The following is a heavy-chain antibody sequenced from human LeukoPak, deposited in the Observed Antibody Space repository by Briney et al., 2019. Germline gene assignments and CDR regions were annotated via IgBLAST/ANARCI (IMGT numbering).Heavy chain of an antibody. CDR2: ISSSSSTI. Sequence: GGSLRLSCAASGFSFSSYSMNWVRQAPGKGLEWVSYISSSSSTIYYADSVKGRFTISRDNAKNSLYLQMNSLRAEDTAVYYCARSIYDFWSGAPSYYFDYWGQGTLVTVSS. V-gene: IGHV3-48*01. D-gene: IGHD3-3*01. J-gene: IGHJ4*02. CDR3: ARSIYDFWSGAPSYYFDY. CDR1: GFSFSSYS.